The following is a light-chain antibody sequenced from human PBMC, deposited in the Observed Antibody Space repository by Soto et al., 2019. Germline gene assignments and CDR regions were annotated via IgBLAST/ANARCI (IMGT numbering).Light chain of an antibody. V-gene: IGLV2-8*01. CDR3: SSHAGSSVV. Sequence: QSVLTQPPSASGSPGQSVAISCTGTSSDVGGYNYVSWYQQHPGKAPKLMIYEVNKRPSGVPDRFSGSKSGNTASLTVSGLQAEDEADYYCSSHAGSSVVFGTGTKVTVL. CDR1: SSDVGGYNY. CDR2: EVN. J-gene: IGLJ1*01.